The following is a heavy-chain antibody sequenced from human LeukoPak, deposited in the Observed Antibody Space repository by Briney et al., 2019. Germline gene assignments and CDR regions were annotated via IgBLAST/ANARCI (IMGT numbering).Heavy chain of an antibody. CDR3: ARHSAGSGSYSADY. Sequence: SETLSLTCAVSGGSISSTSHYWGWIRQPPGKGLEWIGSIYYTGSTYYNPSLKSRVTISVDTSKNQFSLKLSSVTAADTAVYYCARHSAGSGSYSADYWGQGTLVTVSS. D-gene: IGHD3-10*01. V-gene: IGHV4-39*01. J-gene: IGHJ4*02. CDR2: IYYTGST. CDR1: GGSISSTSHY.